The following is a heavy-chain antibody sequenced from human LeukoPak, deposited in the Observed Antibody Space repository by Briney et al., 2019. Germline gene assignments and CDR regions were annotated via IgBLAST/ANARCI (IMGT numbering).Heavy chain of an antibody. V-gene: IGHV3-21*01. D-gene: IGHD6-13*01. Sequence: GGSLRLSCAASGFTFSSYSMNWVRQAPGKGLEWVSSISSSSSYIYYADSVKGRFTISRDNAKDSLYLQMSSLRAEDTAVYYCARDWPTIAAAGTIPEYFQHWGQGTLVTVSS. J-gene: IGHJ1*01. CDR3: ARDWPTIAAAGTIPEYFQH. CDR2: ISSSSSYI. CDR1: GFTFSSYS.